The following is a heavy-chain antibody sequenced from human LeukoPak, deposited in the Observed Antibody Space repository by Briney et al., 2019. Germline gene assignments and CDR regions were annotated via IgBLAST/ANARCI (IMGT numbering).Heavy chain of an antibody. D-gene: IGHD4-17*01. CDR3: AKWSGDYPSYYLDY. Sequence: PGGSLRLSCAASGFTFSSFGLHWVRQAPGKGLEWVALIRSDGSSKNYADSVKGRFTISRDTSKNTVHLQMNNLRAEGTAVYYCAKWSGDYPSYYLDYWGQGTLVTVSS. V-gene: IGHV3-30*02. J-gene: IGHJ4*02. CDR1: GFTFSSFG. CDR2: IRSDGSSK.